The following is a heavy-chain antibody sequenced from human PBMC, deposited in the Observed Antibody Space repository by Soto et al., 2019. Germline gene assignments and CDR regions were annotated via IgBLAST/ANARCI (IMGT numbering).Heavy chain of an antibody. D-gene: IGHD3-22*01. CDR1: GGSISNSRYY. J-gene: IGHJ5*02. Sequence: ETLSLTCTVSGGSISNSRYYWAWIRQPPGKGLEWIGSIYHTGNTYYNPSLRSRVTISVDTSKNQFSLKLTSVTAADTAVYYCARDYYDSRDYTTNWFDPWGQGTLVTVSS. CDR3: ARDYYDSRDYTTNWFDP. CDR2: IYHTGNT. V-gene: IGHV4-39*01.